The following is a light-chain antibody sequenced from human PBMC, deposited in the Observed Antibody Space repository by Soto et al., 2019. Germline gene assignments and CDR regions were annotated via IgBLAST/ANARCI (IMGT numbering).Light chain of an antibody. Sequence: QSALTQPASLSGSPGQSITISCTGTNSDIGAYSRVCWYQQHPGKVPKLMIFAVSNRPSGVSNRFSGSKSGNTASLTISGLLAEDEADYHCVSYTSSDSWVFGGGTKVTVL. CDR1: NSDIGAYSR. CDR2: AVS. CDR3: VSYTSSDSWV. V-gene: IGLV2-14*03. J-gene: IGLJ3*02.